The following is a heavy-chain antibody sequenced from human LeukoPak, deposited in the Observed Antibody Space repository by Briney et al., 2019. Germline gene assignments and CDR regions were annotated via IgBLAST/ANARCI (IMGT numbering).Heavy chain of an antibody. J-gene: IGHJ4*02. CDR2: IHSDGSNK. CDR1: GFTFSSYG. Sequence: GGSLRLSCAASGFTFSSYGMHWVRQAPGKGLEWVTFIHSDGSNKYYADSVKGRFTISRDNSENTLYLQMNTLRAEDTAVYYCAKTMEGYYYGLGSYYRIIDYWGQGTLVTVSS. D-gene: IGHD3-10*01. CDR3: AKTMEGYYYGLGSYYRIIDY. V-gene: IGHV3-30*02.